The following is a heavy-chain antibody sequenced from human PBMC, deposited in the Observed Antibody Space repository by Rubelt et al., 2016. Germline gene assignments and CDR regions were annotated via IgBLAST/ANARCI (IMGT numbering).Heavy chain of an antibody. D-gene: IGHD6-13*01. CDR2: ISVNNGHT. J-gene: IGHJ4*02. Sequence: QVQLVQSGAEVEKPGASVKVSCKASGYTFTSYGITWVRQAPGQGLEWMGWISVNNGHTNYAQKLQGRVTMTADTSTRTAYMELRRLTSDDTAVYYCARDLSSTWYKDYWGQGTLVTVSS. CDR3: ARDLSSTWYKDY. CDR1: GYTFTSYG. V-gene: IGHV1-18*01.